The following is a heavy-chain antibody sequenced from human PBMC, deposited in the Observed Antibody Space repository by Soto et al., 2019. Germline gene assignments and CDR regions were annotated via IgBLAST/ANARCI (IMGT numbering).Heavy chain of an antibody. CDR1: GGSISSYY. Sequence: QVQLQESGPGLVKPSETLSLTCTVSGGSISSYYWSWIRQPPGKGLEWIGYIYYSGSTNYNPSLKSGATIPVDASKNQFPRKLSSVTAADTAGYYCARKEGGGYYYYYYMDVWGKGTTVTVSS. J-gene: IGHJ6*03. V-gene: IGHV4-59*08. CDR3: ARKEGGGYYYYYYMDV. CDR2: IYYSGST. D-gene: IGHD3-16*01.